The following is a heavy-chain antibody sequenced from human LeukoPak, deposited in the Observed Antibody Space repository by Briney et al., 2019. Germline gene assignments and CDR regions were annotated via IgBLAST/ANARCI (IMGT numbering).Heavy chain of an antibody. CDR3: ARGTNFDY. J-gene: IGHJ4*02. V-gene: IGHV4-59*08. Sequence: PSETLSLTCTVSGGSISSYYWSWIRQPPGEGLEWIGYISYSGSTNYNPSLKSRVTISVDTSKNQFSLKLSSVTAADTAVYYCARGTNFDYWGQGTLVTVSS. CDR1: GGSISSYY. CDR2: ISYSGST.